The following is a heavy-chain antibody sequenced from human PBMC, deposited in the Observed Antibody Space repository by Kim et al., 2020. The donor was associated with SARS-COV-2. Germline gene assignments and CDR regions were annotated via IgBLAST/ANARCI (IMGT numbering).Heavy chain of an antibody. CDR1: GGTFSSYA. D-gene: IGHD1-26*01. J-gene: IGHJ4*02. Sequence: SVKVSCKASGGTFSSYAISWVRQAPGQGLEWMGGIIPIFGTANYAQKFQGRVTITADESTSTAYMELSSLRSEDTAVYYCARVHRGVGATLVFGRSSRDKAYFDYWGQGTLVTVSS. CDR2: IIPIFGTA. CDR3: ARVHRGVGATLVFGRSSRDKAYFDY. V-gene: IGHV1-69*13.